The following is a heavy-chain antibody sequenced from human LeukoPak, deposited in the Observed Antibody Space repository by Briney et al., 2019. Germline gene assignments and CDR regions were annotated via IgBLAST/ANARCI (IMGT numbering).Heavy chain of an antibody. V-gene: IGHV3-53*01. Sequence: GGSLRLSCAVSGFSVTTNDMSWVRQAPGKGLEWVSVIYSGERTYYADSVKGRFTISRDNSKNTLYLQMNNLRAEDTAIYYCARDWGDDWGQGNLVTVSS. CDR2: IYSGERT. D-gene: IGHD3-16*01. CDR1: GFSVTTND. J-gene: IGHJ4*02. CDR3: ARDWGDD.